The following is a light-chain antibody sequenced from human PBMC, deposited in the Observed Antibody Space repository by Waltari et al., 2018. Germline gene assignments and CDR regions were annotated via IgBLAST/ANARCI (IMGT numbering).Light chain of an antibody. J-gene: IGLJ1*01. CDR1: SHDLGNYDL. V-gene: IGLV2-23*01. Sequence: QSALTQPASVSGSPGQSITLSCTGTSHDLGNYDLASWYQQRPGEAPKLLMYGATKRPSGVSNRFSGSKSGKTASLTISGLQTEDEADYYCFSFVAANSFVFGPGTKVTVL. CDR2: GAT. CDR3: FSFVAANSFV.